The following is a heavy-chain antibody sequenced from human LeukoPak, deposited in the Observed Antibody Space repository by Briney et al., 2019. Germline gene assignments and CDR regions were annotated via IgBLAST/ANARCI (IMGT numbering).Heavy chain of an antibody. V-gene: IGHV3-48*03. CDR2: ISSSGSTI. Sequence: GGSLRLSCAASGFTFSSYEMNWVRQAPGKGLEWVSYISSSGSTIYYADSVKGRFTISRDNAKNSLYLQMNSLRAEDTAVYYCARDSRSGWYVPCDYWGQGTLVTVSS. D-gene: IGHD6-19*01. CDR1: GFTFSSYE. CDR3: ARDSRSGWYVPCDY. J-gene: IGHJ4*02.